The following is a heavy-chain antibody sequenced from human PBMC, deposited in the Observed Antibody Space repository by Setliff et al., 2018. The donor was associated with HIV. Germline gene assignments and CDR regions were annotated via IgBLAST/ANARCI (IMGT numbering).Heavy chain of an antibody. V-gene: IGHV3-7*01. CDR1: GFTFSNYW. Sequence: PGGSLRLSCVTSGFTFSNYWMAWVRQAPGKGLEWVANIKPDESEKYYVDSVKGRFTISRDNAKNSLYLQMNNLRVEDTALYYCARDNPSTYGTAWDLFDSWGQGTLVTVYS. CDR2: IKPDESEK. CDR3: ARDNPSTYGTAWDLFDS. J-gene: IGHJ4*02. D-gene: IGHD1-26*01.